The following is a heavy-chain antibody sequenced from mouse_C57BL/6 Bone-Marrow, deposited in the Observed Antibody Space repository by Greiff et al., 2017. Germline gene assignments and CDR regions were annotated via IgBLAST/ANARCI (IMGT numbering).Heavy chain of an antibody. CDR3: ARGHGNYYYAMDY. V-gene: IGHV2-6*03. CDR1: GFSLTSYG. Sequence: VKLQESGPGLVAPSQSLSITCTVSGFSLTSYGVHWVRQPPGKGLEWLVVIWSDGSTTYNSALKSRLSISKDNSKSQVFLKMNSLQTDDTAMYYCARGHGNYYYAMDYWGQGTSVTVSS. J-gene: IGHJ4*01. D-gene: IGHD2-1*01. CDR2: IWSDGST.